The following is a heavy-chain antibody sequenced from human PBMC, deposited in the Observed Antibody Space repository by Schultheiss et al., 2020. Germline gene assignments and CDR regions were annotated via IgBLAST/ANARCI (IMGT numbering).Heavy chain of an antibody. CDR3: ARGRGSYYYYYYGMDV. Sequence: SETLSLTCAVYGGSFSGYYWSWIRQPPGKGLEWIGEINHSGSTNYNPSLKSRVTISVDTSKNQFSLKLSSVTAADTAVYYCARGRGSYYYYYYGMDVWGQGTTVTVSS. J-gene: IGHJ6*02. D-gene: IGHD1-26*01. V-gene: IGHV4-34*01. CDR1: GGSFSGYY. CDR2: INHSGST.